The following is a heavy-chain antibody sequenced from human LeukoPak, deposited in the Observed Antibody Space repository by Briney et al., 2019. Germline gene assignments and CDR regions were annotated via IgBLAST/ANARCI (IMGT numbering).Heavy chain of an antibody. J-gene: IGHJ4*02. CDR2: INSDGSTT. CDR1: GFTFNNYW. D-gene: IGHD3-22*01. V-gene: IGHV3-74*01. CDR3: ASWLNYYDSSGYYYDY. Sequence: GGSLRLSCAASGFTFNNYWMHWVRQAPGKGLVWVSRINSDGSTTTYADSVKGRFTISRDNAKNTPYLQMNSLRAEDTAVYYCASWLNYYDSSGYYYDYWGQGTLVTVSS.